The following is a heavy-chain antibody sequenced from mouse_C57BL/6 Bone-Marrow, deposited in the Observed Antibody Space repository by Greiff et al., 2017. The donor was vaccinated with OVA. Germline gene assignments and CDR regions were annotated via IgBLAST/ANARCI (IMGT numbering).Heavy chain of an antibody. CDR1: GYTFTSYW. D-gene: IGHD2-5*01. V-gene: IGHV1-5*01. CDR2: IYPGNSDT. Sequence: VQLQQSGTVLARPGASVKMSCKTSGYTFTSYWMHWVKQRPGQGLEWIGAIYPGNSDTSYNQKFKGKAKLTAVTSASTAYMELSSLTNEDSAVYYCTRRVYYSKGGFAYWGQGTPVTVSA. CDR3: TRRVYYSKGGFAY. J-gene: IGHJ3*01.